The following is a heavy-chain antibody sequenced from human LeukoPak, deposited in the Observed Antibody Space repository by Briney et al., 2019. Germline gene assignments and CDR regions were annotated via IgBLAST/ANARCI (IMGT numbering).Heavy chain of an antibody. J-gene: IGHJ5*02. V-gene: IGHV3-74*01. Sequence: GGALRLSCVPPGFTLSSYWMHWVRHAPGEGLVWVSRINSDGSSTSYADSVNGRLTISRDNAKNTLYLQMNSLRAEDTAVYYCARGAWFDPWGQGTLVTVSS. CDR2: INSDGSST. CDR1: GFTLSSYW. CDR3: ARGAWFDP.